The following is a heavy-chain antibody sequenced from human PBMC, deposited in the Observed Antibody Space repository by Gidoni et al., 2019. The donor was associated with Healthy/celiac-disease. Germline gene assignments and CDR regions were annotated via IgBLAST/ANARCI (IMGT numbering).Heavy chain of an antibody. CDR1: GGSIRSGGYY. V-gene: IGHV4-31*03. J-gene: IGHJ6*02. CDR3: ARERVAYYYYYGMDV. Sequence: QVQLQESGPGLVKPSQTLSLTCTVSGGSIRSGGYYWSWIRQHPGKGLEWIGYIYYSGSTYYNPSLKSRVTISVDTSKNQFSLKLSSVTAADTAVYYCARERVAYYYYYGMDVWGQGTTVTVSS. CDR2: IYYSGST.